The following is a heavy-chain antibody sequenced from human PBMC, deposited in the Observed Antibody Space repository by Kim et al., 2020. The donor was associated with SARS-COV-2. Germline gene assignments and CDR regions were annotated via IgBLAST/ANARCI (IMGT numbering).Heavy chain of an antibody. Sequence: GGSLRLSCAASGFTFSSYAMHWVRQAPGKGLEWVAVISYDGSNKYYADSVKGRFTISRDNSKNTLYLQMNSLRAEDTAVYYCARDNYDFWSGYYRTGYYYGMDVWGQGTTVTVSS. CDR3: ARDNYDFWSGYYRTGYYYGMDV. CDR1: GFTFSSYA. D-gene: IGHD3-3*01. CDR2: ISYDGSNK. V-gene: IGHV3-30-3*01. J-gene: IGHJ6*02.